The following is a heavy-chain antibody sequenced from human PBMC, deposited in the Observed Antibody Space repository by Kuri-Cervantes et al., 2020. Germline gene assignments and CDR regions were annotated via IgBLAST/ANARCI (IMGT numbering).Heavy chain of an antibody. CDR1: GFTFDDYA. CDR2: IRYDGSDK. CDR3: AKVWGGGDYYDH. Sequence: GESLKISCAASGFTFDDYAMHWVRQAPGKGLEWVAFIRYDGSDKYYADSVKGRFTISRDNSKNTLYLQMNSLRAEETAVYYCAKVWGGGDYYDHWGQGTLVTVSS. J-gene: IGHJ4*02. D-gene: IGHD2-21*01. V-gene: IGHV3-30*02.